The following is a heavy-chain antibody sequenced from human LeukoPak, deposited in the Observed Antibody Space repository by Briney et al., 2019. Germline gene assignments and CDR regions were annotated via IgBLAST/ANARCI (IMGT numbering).Heavy chain of an antibody. J-gene: IGHJ4*02. CDR1: GGSISTYY. D-gene: IGHD1-26*01. CDR3: ARQGSGSHKD. Sequence: PSETLSLTCTVSGGSISTYYWSWIRQPPGKGLEWIGYIYYSGSTNYNPSLKSRVTISVDTSKNQFSLKLSSVTAADTAVYYCARQGSGSHKDWGQGTLVTVSS. CDR2: IYYSGST. V-gene: IGHV4-59*08.